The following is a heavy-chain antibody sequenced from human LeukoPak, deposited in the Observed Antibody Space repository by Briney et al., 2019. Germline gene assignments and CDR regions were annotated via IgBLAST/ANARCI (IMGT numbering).Heavy chain of an antibody. V-gene: IGHV3-21*04. CDR3: AKGLDV. J-gene: IGHJ6*04. CDR1: GFTFSSYS. Sequence: GGSLRLSCAASGFTFSSYSINWVRQAPGKGLEWVSCVSSTSSFTYYADSVKGRFTISRDNSYNTVSLQMNSLRDEDTGVYFCAKGLDVWGKGATVTVSS. CDR2: VSSTSSFT.